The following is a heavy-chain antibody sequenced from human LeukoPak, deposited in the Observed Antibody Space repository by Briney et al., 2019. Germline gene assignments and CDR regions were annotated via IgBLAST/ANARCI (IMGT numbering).Heavy chain of an antibody. V-gene: IGHV4-34*01. CDR2: INHSGST. J-gene: IGHJ6*03. CDR3: ARHRGKYYYGSGSYGRYYCYYYMDV. CDR1: GGSFSGYY. Sequence: SETLSLTCAVYGGSFSGYYWSWIRQPPGKGLEWIGEINHSGSTNYNPSLKSRVTISVDTSKNQFSLKLSSVTAADTAVYYCARHRGKYYYGSGSYGRYYCYYYMDVWGKGTTVTISS. D-gene: IGHD3-10*01.